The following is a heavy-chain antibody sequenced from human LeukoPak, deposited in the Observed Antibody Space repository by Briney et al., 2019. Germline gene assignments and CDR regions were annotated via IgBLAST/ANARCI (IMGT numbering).Heavy chain of an antibody. J-gene: IGHJ4*02. CDR2: INPNSGGT. Sequence: GASVKVSCKASGYTFTGYYMHWVRQAPGQGLEWMGWINPNSGGTNYAQKFQGRVTMTRDTSISTAYMELSRLRSDDTAVYYCARLGITGTKAKSDYWGQGTLVTVSS. CDR1: GYTFTGYY. D-gene: IGHD1-7*01. V-gene: IGHV1-2*02. CDR3: ARLGITGTKAKSDY.